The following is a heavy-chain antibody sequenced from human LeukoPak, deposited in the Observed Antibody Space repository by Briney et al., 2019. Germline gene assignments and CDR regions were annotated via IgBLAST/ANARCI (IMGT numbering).Heavy chain of an antibody. Sequence: GGSLRLSCAASGFTFSTCGMYWVRQAPGKGLEWVAFIRYDGSIRYYADSVKGRFTISRDNSKNTLYLQMGSLRAEDMAVYYCARAQTKFRRFGAAGEWGQGTLVTVSS. CDR3: ARAQTKFRRFGAAGE. CDR1: GFTFSTCG. CDR2: IRYDGSIR. D-gene: IGHD3-10*01. V-gene: IGHV3-30*02. J-gene: IGHJ4*02.